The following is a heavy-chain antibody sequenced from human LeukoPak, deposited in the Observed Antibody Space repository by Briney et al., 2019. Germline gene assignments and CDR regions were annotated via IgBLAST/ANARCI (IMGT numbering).Heavy chain of an antibody. J-gene: IGHJ5*02. Sequence: SETLSLTCTVSGGSISSYYWSWIRQPPGKGLEWIGYIYYSGSTNYNPSLKSRVTISVDTSKNQFSLKLSSVTAADTAVYCCAGGKPYDYGDHGWFDPWGQGTLVTVSS. CDR3: AGGKPYDYGDHGWFDP. CDR2: IYYSGST. CDR1: GGSISSYY. V-gene: IGHV4-59*01. D-gene: IGHD4-17*01.